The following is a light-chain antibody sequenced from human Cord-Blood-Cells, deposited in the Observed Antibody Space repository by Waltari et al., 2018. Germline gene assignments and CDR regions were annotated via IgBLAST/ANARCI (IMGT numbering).Light chain of an antibody. CDR2: DVS. Sequence: QSALTQPRSVSGSPGQSVTISCTGTSSDVGVYNYVSWYQQHPGKAPKLMIYDVSNRPSGVPDRFSGSKSGNTASLTISGLQAEDEADYYCFSYAGSYVFGTGTKVTVL. V-gene: IGLV2-11*01. CDR1: SSDVGVYNY. CDR3: FSYAGSYV. J-gene: IGLJ1*01.